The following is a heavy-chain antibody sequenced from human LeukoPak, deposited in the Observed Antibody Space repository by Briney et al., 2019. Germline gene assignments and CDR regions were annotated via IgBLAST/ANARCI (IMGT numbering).Heavy chain of an antibody. J-gene: IGHJ5*02. CDR1: GFTFSRFG. CDR2: ISYDGSKT. V-gene: IGHV3-30*03. Sequence: PGKSLRLSCAASGFTFSRFGIHWVRQAPGKGLQWVALISYDGSKTYYAASVKGRFTISRDNAKNSLYLQMNSLRADDTAVYYCATLTDTNWFDPWGQGTLVTVSS. CDR3: ATLTDTNWFDP.